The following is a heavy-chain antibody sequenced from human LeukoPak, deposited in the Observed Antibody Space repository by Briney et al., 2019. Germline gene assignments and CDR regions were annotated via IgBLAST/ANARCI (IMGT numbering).Heavy chain of an antibody. CDR3: ARGQVQCGVDCSTIDY. V-gene: IGHV5-51*01. D-gene: IGHD2-21*02. CDR1: GYSFTSYW. Sequence: GESLKISCKGSGYSFTSYWIGWVRQMPGKGLEWMGIIYPGDSDTRYSPSFQGQVTISADKSISTAYLQWSSLKASDTAMYYCARGQVQCGVDCSTIDYWGQGTLVTVSS. CDR2: IYPGDSDT. J-gene: IGHJ4*02.